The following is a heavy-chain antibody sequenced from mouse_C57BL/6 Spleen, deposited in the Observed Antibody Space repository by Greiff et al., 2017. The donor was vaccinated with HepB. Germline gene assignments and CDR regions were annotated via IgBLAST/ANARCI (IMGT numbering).Heavy chain of an antibody. V-gene: IGHV5-17*01. D-gene: IGHD1-1*01. CDR2: ISSGSSTI. J-gene: IGHJ4*01. CDR1: GFTFSDYG. CDR3: ARGLITTVVSAMDY. Sequence: EVKVVESGGGLVKPGGSLKLSCAASGFTFSDYGMHWVRQAPEKGLEWVAYISSGSSTIYYADTVKGRFTISRDNAKNTLFLQMTSLRSEDTAMYYCARGLITTVVSAMDYWGQGTSVTVSS.